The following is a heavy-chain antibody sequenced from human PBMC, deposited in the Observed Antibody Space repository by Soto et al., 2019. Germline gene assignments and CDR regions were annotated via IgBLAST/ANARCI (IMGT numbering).Heavy chain of an antibody. J-gene: IGHJ4*02. V-gene: IGHV3-23*01. Sequence: GGSLRLSCAASGFTFSSSAMSWVRQAPGKGLEWVSAISGSGGGGGTYYSDSVKGRFTISRDNSKNTLYLQMNSLRAEDTAIYYCARGHYNSSPWGQGTLVTVSS. CDR3: ARGHYNSSP. CDR2: ISGSGGGGGT. CDR1: GFTFSSSA. D-gene: IGHD3-22*01.